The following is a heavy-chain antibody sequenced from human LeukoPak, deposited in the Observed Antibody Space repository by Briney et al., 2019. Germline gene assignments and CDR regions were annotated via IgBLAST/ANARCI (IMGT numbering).Heavy chain of an antibody. CDR1: GFTFSSYG. J-gene: IGHJ4*02. V-gene: IGHV3-30*02. D-gene: IGHD3-3*01. Sequence: GGSLRLSCAASGFTFSSYGMHWVRQAPGKGLEWVAFIRYDGSNKYYADSVKGRFTISRDNSKNTLYLQMNSLRAEDTAVYYCAKDKIGRISEWLSYFDYWGQGTLVTVSS. CDR3: AKDKIGRISEWLSYFDY. CDR2: IRYDGSNK.